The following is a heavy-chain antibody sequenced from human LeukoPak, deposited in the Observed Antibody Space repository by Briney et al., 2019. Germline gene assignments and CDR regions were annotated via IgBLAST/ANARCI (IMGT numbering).Heavy chain of an antibody. J-gene: IGHJ6*03. Sequence: GGSLRLSCAASGFTFSSYAMTWVRQAPGKGLEWVSGISGSGGSTYYADSVKGRFTISRDNSKNTLYLQMNSLRAEDTAVYYCASSKVTTSSGYYYMDVWGKGTTVTVSS. D-gene: IGHD4-11*01. CDR2: ISGSGGST. V-gene: IGHV3-23*01. CDR1: GFTFSSYA. CDR3: ASSKVTTSSGYYYMDV.